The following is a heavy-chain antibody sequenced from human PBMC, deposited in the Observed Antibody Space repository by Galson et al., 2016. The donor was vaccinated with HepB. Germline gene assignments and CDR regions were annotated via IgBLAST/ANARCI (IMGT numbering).Heavy chain of an antibody. CDR1: GGLVFSGNW. V-gene: IGHV4/OR15-8*01. CDR2: ILHSGSP. Sequence: ETLSLTCDVSGGLVFSGNWWTWVRQTPGKGLEWIAEILHSGSPYYNPSLKSRAIISEDTSKNQFSLKLSSVTAADTAVYYCARVSNYFDPWGQGTLVTVSS. CDR3: ARVSNYFDP. J-gene: IGHJ5*02.